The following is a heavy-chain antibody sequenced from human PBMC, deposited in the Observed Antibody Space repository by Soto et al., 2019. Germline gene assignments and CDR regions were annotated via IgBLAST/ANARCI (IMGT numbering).Heavy chain of an antibody. CDR3: ARITLYYDFWSGYPLEYYGMDV. V-gene: IGHV2-26*01. J-gene: IGHJ6*02. CDR1: GFSLSKARMG. Sequence: SGPTLVNPTETLTLTCTVSGFSLSKARMGVSWIRQPPGKALEWLPHIFSNDEKSYSTSLKSRLTISKDTSKSQVVLTMTNMDPVDTATYYCARITLYYDFWSGYPLEYYGMDVWGQGTTVTVSS. D-gene: IGHD3-3*01. CDR2: IFSNDEK.